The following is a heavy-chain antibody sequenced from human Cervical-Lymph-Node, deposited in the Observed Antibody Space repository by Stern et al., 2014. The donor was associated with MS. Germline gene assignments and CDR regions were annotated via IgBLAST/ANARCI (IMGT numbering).Heavy chain of an antibody. CDR1: GYTFTSYD. CDR2: MNPNGGHT. D-gene: IGHD1-26*01. CDR3: ARATIHGIVRPDY. J-gene: IGHJ4*02. Sequence: VQLVESGAEVKKPGASVKVSCKASGYTFTSYDINWVRQATGQGIEWMGWMNPNGGHTGYAQKFQGRVTMTRNTSISTAYMELSSLRSEDTAVYYCARATIHGIVRPDYWGQGTLVTVSS. V-gene: IGHV1-8*01.